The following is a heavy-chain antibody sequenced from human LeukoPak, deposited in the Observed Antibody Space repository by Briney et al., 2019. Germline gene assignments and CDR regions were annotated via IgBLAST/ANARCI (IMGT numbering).Heavy chain of an antibody. CDR1: GCDFSSFD. D-gene: IGHD2-2*01. J-gene: IGHJ4*02. Sequence: ASVKVSCKASGCDFSSFDVNWVRQAPGQGLEWMGWVNPNSGNSGYAQKFQGRVTMTRDTSASTAYMELSSLRSEDTAVYYCARAGSSSCFDYWGQGTLVTVSS. CDR2: VNPNSGNS. CDR3: ARAGSSSCFDY. V-gene: IGHV1-8*01.